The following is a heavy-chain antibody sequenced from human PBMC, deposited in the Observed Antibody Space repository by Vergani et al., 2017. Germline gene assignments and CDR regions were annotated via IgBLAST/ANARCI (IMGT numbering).Heavy chain of an antibody. CDR3: ARDLRLLYNRFDP. CDR1: GFTFNQYS. D-gene: IGHD1-14*01. J-gene: IGHJ5*02. V-gene: IGHV3-33*01. Sequence: QVQLVESGGGVVQPGRSLRLSCAASGFTFNQYSMHWVRQAPGKGLEWVAVTWYDGNNKQYADSVKGRFTISRDNSKSTMYLQMNSLRDEDTGVYYCARDLRLLYNRFDPWGQGTLVTVS. CDR2: TWYDGNNK.